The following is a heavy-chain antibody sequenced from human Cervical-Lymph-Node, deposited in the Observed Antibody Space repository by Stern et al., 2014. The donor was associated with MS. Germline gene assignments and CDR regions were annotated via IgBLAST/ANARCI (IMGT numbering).Heavy chain of an antibody. V-gene: IGHV4-61*02. CDR2: LHASGAT. J-gene: IGHJ4*02. D-gene: IGHD1-26*01. CDR1: GASISSGTSY. CDR3: ARGHWELLGNNYFDS. Sequence: QVQLQESGPGLVKPSQTLSLTCTVSGASISSGTSYWSWIRQPAGGGLEWIGRLHASGATYYNPSLKSRVTISGDTSNNPSSLNLTSVTAADTAVYYCARGHWELLGNNYFDSWGQGTLVTVSS.